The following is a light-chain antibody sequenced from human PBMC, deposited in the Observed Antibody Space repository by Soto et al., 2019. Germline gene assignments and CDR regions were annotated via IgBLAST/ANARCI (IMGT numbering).Light chain of an antibody. V-gene: IGLV2-14*01. CDR2: DVS. Sequence: QSALTQPASVSGSPGQSITISCTGTRSDVGAYNYVSWYQQHPGKAPKLIIYDVSNRPSGVSDRFSGSKSGNTASLTISGLQAEDEADYYCNSYTISSTYVFGTGTKLTVL. CDR3: NSYTISSTYV. CDR1: RSDVGAYNY. J-gene: IGLJ1*01.